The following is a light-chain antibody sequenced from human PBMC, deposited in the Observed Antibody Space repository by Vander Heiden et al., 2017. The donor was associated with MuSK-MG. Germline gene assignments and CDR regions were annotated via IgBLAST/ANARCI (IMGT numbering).Light chain of an antibody. CDR1: QSVSSY. CDR2: DAS. V-gene: IGKV3-11*01. J-gene: IGKJ2*01. CDR3: QQRSNWRT. Sequence: ELVFTHSPATLSLSPGERATLSCRASQSVSSYLAWYQQKPGQAPRLLIYDASNRATGIPARFSGSGSGTDFTLTISSLEPEDFAVYYWQQRSNWRTFGQGTKLEIK.